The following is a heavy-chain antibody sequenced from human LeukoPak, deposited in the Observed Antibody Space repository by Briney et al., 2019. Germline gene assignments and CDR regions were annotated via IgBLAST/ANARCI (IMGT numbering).Heavy chain of an antibody. CDR2: ISYDGSNK. V-gene: IGHV3-30*18. J-gene: IGHJ4*02. CDR1: GFTFSSSA. D-gene: IGHD5-18*01. Sequence: GGSLRLSCAASGFTFSSSAMSWVRQAPGKGLEWVAVISYDGSNKYYADSVKGRFTISRDNSKNTLYLQMNSLRAEDTAVYYCAKALGGYSYGHLFDYWGQGTLVTVSS. CDR3: AKALGGYSYGHLFDY.